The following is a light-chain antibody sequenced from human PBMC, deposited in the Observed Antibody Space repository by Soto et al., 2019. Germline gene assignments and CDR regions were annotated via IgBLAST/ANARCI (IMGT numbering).Light chain of an antibody. CDR2: DAS. CDR3: QQYNTYSWT. J-gene: IGKJ1*01. Sequence: DIQMTQSPSTLSASVGDRVTITCRASQSISGWLAWYQHKPGKAPKLLIYDASSLESGVPSRFSGSGSGTEFTLTISSLQPDDFATFYCQQYNTYSWTFGQGNKVEIK. V-gene: IGKV1-5*01. CDR1: QSISGW.